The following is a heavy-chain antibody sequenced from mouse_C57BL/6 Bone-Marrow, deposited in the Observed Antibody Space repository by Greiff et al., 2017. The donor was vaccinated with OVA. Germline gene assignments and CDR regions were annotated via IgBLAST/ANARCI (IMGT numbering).Heavy chain of an antibody. V-gene: IGHV1-69*01. J-gene: IGHJ3*01. Sequence: QVQLQQPGAELVMPGASVKLSCKASGYTFTSYWMHWVKQRPGPGLEWIGEIDPSDRYTNYNQKLKGKSTLTVDKASSTAYMQLSSLTAEDSAVYYCASLRSWFAYWGQGTLVTVSA. CDR3: ASLRSWFAY. CDR1: GYTFTSYW. D-gene: IGHD1-1*01. CDR2: IDPSDRYT.